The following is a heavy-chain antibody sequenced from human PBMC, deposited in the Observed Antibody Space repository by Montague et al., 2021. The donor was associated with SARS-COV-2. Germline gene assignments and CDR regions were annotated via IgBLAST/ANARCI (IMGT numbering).Heavy chain of an antibody. Sequence: SETLSLTCTVSGAFITSHYWSWIRQPPGKGLEWIGNVFSGGNSKYKPSLKSRVTLSVDTSKNQFSLKLTPVTTADTALYYCVRDLYCRSTACIGNAFDVWGQGTMVSVFS. J-gene: IGHJ3*01. CDR1: GAFITSHY. CDR3: VRDLYCRSTACIGNAFDV. D-gene: IGHD2-2*01. V-gene: IGHV4-59*11. CDR2: VFSGGNS.